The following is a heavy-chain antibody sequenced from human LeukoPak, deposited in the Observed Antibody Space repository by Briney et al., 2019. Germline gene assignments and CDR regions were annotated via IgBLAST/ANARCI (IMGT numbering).Heavy chain of an antibody. CDR1: GYTFTGYY. CDR3: ARVESSDFWSMSAFDI. J-gene: IGHJ3*02. D-gene: IGHD3-3*01. Sequence: EASVKVSCKASGYTFTGYYMHWVRQAPGQGLEWMGWINPNSGGTNYAQKFQGRVTMTRDTSISTAYMELSRLRSDDTAVYYCARVESSDFWSMSAFDIWGQGTMVTVSS. CDR2: INPNSGGT. V-gene: IGHV1-2*02.